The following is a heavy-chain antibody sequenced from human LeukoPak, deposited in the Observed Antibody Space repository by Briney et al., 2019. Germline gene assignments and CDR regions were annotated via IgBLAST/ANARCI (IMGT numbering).Heavy chain of an antibody. CDR1: GFTVSSNY. CDR3: AKDLPTTVTVPGFDAFDI. D-gene: IGHD4-17*01. CDR2: IYSGGST. V-gene: IGHV3-53*05. J-gene: IGHJ3*02. Sequence: GGSLRLSCAASGFTVSSNYMSWVRQAPGKGLEWVSVIYSGGSTYYADSVKGRFTISRDNSKNTLYLQMNSLRAEDTAVYYCAKDLPTTVTVPGFDAFDIWGQGTMVTVSS.